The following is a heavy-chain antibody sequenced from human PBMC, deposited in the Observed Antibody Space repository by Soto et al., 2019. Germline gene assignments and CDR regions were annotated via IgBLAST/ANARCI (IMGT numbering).Heavy chain of an antibody. D-gene: IGHD6-19*01. CDR3: AVPRGSGWFSGGF. Sequence: EVQLVESGGGLVQPGGSLRLSCGVSGFTISTSFMTWVRQAPGKGLEWVANIKEDGSEKYYVDSVEGRFTISRDNAKNSVYLQMNSLRAEDTAVYYCAVPRGSGWFSGGFWGQGIVVTVSP. CDR2: IKEDGSEK. CDR1: GFTISTSF. J-gene: IGHJ1*01. V-gene: IGHV3-7*01.